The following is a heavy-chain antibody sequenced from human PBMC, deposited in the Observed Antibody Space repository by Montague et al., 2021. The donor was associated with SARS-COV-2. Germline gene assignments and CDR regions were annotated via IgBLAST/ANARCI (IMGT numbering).Heavy chain of an antibody. CDR1: GASISSSSYY. D-gene: IGHD3-10*01. J-gene: IGHJ4*02. CDR3: ASMVRAQVYYFDY. Sequence: SETLSLTCTVSGASISSSSYYWGWIRQPPGEVLGWSGSIFYSGSTDYKSPLKSRVTISVDTSKNQFSLKLSSVTAADTAVYYCASMVRAQVYYFDYWGQGTLVTVSS. CDR2: IFYSGST. V-gene: IGHV4-39*01.